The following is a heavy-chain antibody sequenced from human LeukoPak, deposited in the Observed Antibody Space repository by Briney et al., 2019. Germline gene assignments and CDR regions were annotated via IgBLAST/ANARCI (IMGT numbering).Heavy chain of an antibody. CDR2: IQSDGSTT. CDR3: ARESGKFDY. J-gene: IGHJ4*02. CDR1: GFTFGSNW. Sequence: PGGSLRLSCAASGFTFGSNWMHWVRQAPGKGLVWVSRIQSDGSTTSYADSVKGRFSISRDNSKNSLFLEMSSLRTEDTAMYYCARESGKFDYWGQGTLVAVSS. V-gene: IGHV3-74*01.